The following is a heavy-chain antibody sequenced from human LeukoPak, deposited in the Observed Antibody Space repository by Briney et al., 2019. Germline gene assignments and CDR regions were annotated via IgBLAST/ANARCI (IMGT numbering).Heavy chain of an antibody. CDR2: ISSSSSYI. CDR1: GFTFSSYS. J-gene: IGHJ1*01. D-gene: IGHD3-9*01. CDR3: ARVQNGPWFEYFQH. V-gene: IGHV3-21*01. Sequence: GGSLRLSCAASGFTFSSYSMNWVRQAPGKGLEWVSSISSSSSYIYYADSVKGRFTISRDNAKNSLYLQMNSLRAEDTAVYYCARVQNGPWFEYFQHWGQGTLVTVSS.